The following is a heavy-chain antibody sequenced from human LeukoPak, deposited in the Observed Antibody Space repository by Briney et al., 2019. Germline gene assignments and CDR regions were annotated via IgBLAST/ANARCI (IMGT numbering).Heavy chain of an antibody. V-gene: IGHV1-8*01. CDR2: MNPNSGNT. Sequence: GASEKVSCKASGYTFTSYDINWVRQATGQGLEWMGWMNPNSGNTGYAQKFQGRVTMTRNTSISTAYMELSSLRSEDTAVYYCARRYYYYYYMDVWGKGTTVTVSS. CDR1: GYTFTSYD. J-gene: IGHJ6*03. CDR3: ARRYYYYYYMDV.